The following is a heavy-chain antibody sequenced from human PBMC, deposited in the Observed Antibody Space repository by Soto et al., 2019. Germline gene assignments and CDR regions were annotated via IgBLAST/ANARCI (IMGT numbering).Heavy chain of an antibody. J-gene: IGHJ4*02. V-gene: IGHV4-39*02. CDR3: ASANDYGDYFDY. CDR1: GGSISSGTYY. Sequence: QLQLQESGPGLVKPSETLSLTCSVSGGSISSGTYYWGWIRQPPGKGLAWIGSIYYSGSTYYNPSLKSRVAISVDTSKNHFSLKLSSVTAADTAVYYCASANDYGDYFDYWGQGTLVTVSS. CDR2: IYYSGST. D-gene: IGHD4-17*01.